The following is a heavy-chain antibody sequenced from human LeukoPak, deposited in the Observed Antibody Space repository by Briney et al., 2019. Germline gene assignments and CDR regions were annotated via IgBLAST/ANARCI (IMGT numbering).Heavy chain of an antibody. Sequence: PSETLSLTCTVSGGSIRSSTYYWGWIRQSPGKGLEWIGYIYYSGSTYYNPSLKSRVTISVDTSKNQFSLKLSSVTAADTAVYYCAREPYCGGDCFLDSWGQGTLVTVSS. CDR1: GGSIRSSTYY. D-gene: IGHD2-21*01. J-gene: IGHJ4*02. CDR2: IYYSGST. CDR3: AREPYCGGDCFLDS. V-gene: IGHV4-39*07.